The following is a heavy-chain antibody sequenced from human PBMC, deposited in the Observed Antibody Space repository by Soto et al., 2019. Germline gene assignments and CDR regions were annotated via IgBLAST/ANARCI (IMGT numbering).Heavy chain of an antibody. CDR3: ARDGGAY. J-gene: IGHJ4*02. CDR2: MSYDGSNK. D-gene: IGHD3-16*01. V-gene: IGHV3-30-3*01. Sequence: QVQLVESGGGVVQPGRSLRLSCAASGFTFSSYAMHWVRRAPGKGLEWMAVMSYDGSNKYYADSVKGRFTISRDNSKNTLYLERTSLIPEDTALYYCARDGGAYWGQGTLVIVSS. CDR1: GFTFSSYA.